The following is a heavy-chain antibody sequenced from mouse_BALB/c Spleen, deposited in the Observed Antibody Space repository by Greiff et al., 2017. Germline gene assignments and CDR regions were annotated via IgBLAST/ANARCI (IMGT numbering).Heavy chain of an antibody. CDR2: IYWDDDK. V-gene: IGHV8-12*01. J-gene: IGHJ2*01. Sequence: QVTLKVSGPGILQPSQTLSLTCSFSGFSLSTSGMGVSWIRQPSGKGLEWLAHIYWDDDKRYNPSLKSRLTISKDTSRNQVFLKITSVDTADTATYYCARSYYYGSSYEYFDYWGQGTTLTVSS. CDR3: ARSYYYGSSYEYFDY. D-gene: IGHD1-1*01. CDR1: GFSLSTSGMG.